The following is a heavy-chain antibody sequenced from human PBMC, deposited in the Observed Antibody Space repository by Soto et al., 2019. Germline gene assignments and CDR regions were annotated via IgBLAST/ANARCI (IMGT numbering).Heavy chain of an antibody. V-gene: IGHV1-18*01. CDR3: VANNGAASSPRD. D-gene: IGHD6-25*01. CDR1: GKTFINYA. J-gene: IGHJ4*02. CDR2: VAAYDGGT. Sequence: QLVQSGTEVKKPGASVKVSCKSSGKTFINYAFSWVRQAPGEGLEYMGMVAAYDGGTWYTQKFRGRVSMTTDTSATSAYMELRRLRFDDTAVYYCVANNGAASSPRDWGQGTLVIVSS.